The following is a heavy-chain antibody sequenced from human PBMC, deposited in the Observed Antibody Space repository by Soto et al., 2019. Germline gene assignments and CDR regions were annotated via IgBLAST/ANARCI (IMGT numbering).Heavy chain of an antibody. Sequence: SETLSLTCTVSGGSISSSSYYWGWIRQPPGKGLEWIGSIYYSGSTYYNPSLKSRVTISVDTSKNQFSLKLSSVTAADTAVYYCARGSSGYFHSEYFQHWGQGTLVTVSS. J-gene: IGHJ1*01. CDR1: GGSISSSSYY. CDR2: IYYSGST. V-gene: IGHV4-39*01. CDR3: ARGSSGYFHSEYFQH. D-gene: IGHD3-22*01.